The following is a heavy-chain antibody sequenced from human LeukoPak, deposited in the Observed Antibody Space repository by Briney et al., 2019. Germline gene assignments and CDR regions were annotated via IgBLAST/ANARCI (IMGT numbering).Heavy chain of an antibody. V-gene: IGHV1-2*02. CDR2: INPNSGGT. Sequence: GASVKVSCKASGYTFTGYYMHWVRQAPGQGLEWMGWINPNSGGTNYAQKLQGRVTMTTDTSTSTAYMELRSLRSDDTAVYYCAREMVRGVMSYYGMDVWGKGTTVTVSS. CDR3: AREMVRGVMSYYGMDV. D-gene: IGHD3-10*01. J-gene: IGHJ6*04. CDR1: GYTFTGYY.